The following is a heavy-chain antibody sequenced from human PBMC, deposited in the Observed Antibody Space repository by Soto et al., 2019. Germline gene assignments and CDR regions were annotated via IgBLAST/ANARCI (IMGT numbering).Heavy chain of an antibody. CDR2: IKTDGSST. CDR3: TRENIHP. Sequence: PGGSLRLSCAASGFTFSSYWMHWVRQAPGKGLVWVSRIKTDGSSTNYADSVKGRFTISRDNAKNMLYLQMNSLRPEDTAVYYCTRENIHPWGQGTLVTVSS. CDR1: GFTFSSYW. J-gene: IGHJ5*02. V-gene: IGHV3-74*01.